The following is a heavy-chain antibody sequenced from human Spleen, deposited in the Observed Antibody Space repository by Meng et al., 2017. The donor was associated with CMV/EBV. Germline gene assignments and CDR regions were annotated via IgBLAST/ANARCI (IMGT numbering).Heavy chain of an antibody. CDR2: IYYGGST. CDR3: ARGPKIFDIVVVPAAIGFDY. CDR1: GGSISSSSYY. Sequence: SETLSLTCTVSGGSISSSSYYWGWIRQPPGKGLEWIGSIYYGGSTYYNPSLKSRVTISVDTSKNQFSLKLSSVTAADTAVYYCARGPKIFDIVVVPAAIGFDYWGQGTLVTVSS. V-gene: IGHV4-39*01. J-gene: IGHJ4*02. D-gene: IGHD2-2*01.